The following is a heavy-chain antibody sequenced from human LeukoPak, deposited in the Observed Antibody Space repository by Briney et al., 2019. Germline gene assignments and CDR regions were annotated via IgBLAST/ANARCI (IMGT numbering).Heavy chain of an antibody. CDR3: ARHLGIFGSSSRFFDY. V-gene: IGHV4-34*01. CDR1: GGSFSGYY. CDR2: INHSGST. J-gene: IGHJ4*02. Sequence: SETLSLTCAVYGGSFSGYYWSWIRQPPGKGLEWIGEINHSGSTNYNPSLRSRVTISVDTSKNQFSLKLSSVTAADTAVYYCARHLGIFGSSSRFFDYWGQGTLVTVSS. D-gene: IGHD6-6*01.